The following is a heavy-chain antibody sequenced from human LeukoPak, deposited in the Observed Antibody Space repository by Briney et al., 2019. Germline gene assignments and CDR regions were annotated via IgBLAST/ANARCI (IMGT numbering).Heavy chain of an antibody. CDR2: IYSGGST. CDR3: ARERGLGGAFDI. J-gene: IGHJ3*02. Sequence: PGGSLRHSCATSGFTVSSNYMSWVPPAPGKGLDRVSVIYSGGSTYYADSVKGRFTISRHNSKNTLYLQMNSLRAEDTAVYYCARERGLGGAFDIWGQGTMVTVSS. D-gene: IGHD1-26*01. CDR1: GFTVSSNY. V-gene: IGHV3-53*04.